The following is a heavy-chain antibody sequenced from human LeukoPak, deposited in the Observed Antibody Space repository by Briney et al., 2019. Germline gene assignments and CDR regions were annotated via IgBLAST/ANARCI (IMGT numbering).Heavy chain of an antibody. D-gene: IGHD3-22*01. J-gene: IGHJ1*01. CDR3: ARVPLHDSSGHYYPH. V-gene: IGHV1-3*01. CDR1: GYTFTSYA. CDR2: INGGNGNA. Sequence: ASVKVSCTASGYTFTSYAMHWVRQAPGQRLEWMGWINGGNGNAKYSQNFQGRVTIIRDTSASTAYMELSSLRSEDTAVYYCARVPLHDSSGHYYPHWGQGTLVTVSS.